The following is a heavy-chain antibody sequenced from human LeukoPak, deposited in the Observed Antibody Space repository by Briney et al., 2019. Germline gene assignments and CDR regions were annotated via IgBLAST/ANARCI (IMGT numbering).Heavy chain of an antibody. J-gene: IGHJ4*02. CDR2: IIPILGIA. D-gene: IGHD3-22*01. Sequence: SVKVSCKASGGTFSSYAISWVRQAPGQGLEWMGRIIPILGIANYAQKFQGRVTITADKSTSTAYMELSSLRSEDTAVYYCARDLYYYDSSGYAMNYWGQGTLVTVSS. V-gene: IGHV1-69*04. CDR3: ARDLYYYDSSGYAMNY. CDR1: GGTFSSYA.